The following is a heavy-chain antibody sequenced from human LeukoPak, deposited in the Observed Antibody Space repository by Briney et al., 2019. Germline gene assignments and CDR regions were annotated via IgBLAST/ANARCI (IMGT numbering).Heavy chain of an antibody. V-gene: IGHV4-34*01. CDR2: INHSGST. CDR3: VRGLGGDNVDF. J-gene: IGHJ4*02. CDR1: GGSISSYY. D-gene: IGHD4-17*01. Sequence: PSETLSLTCTVSGGSISSYYWSWIRQPPGKGLEWIGEINHSGSTNYNPSLKSRVTISVDTSKNQFSLKLSSVTAADTAVYYCVRGLGGDNVDFWGQGTLVTVSS.